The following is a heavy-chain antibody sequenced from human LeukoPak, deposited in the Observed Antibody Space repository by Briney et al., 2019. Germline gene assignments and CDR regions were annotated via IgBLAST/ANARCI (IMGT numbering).Heavy chain of an antibody. CDR1: GFTFSSYT. CDR3: ARGSGYKYDFTGRERTKSRLDY. V-gene: IGHV3-30*04. Sequence: GGSLRLSCAASGFTFSSYTMHCVRQTPGKGLEWVAVISYDGSNKYYADSVKGRFTISRDNSKNTLYLQMNSLRAEDTAMYYCARGSGYKYDFTGRERTKSRLDYWGQGTLVAVSS. CDR2: ISYDGSNK. J-gene: IGHJ4*02. D-gene: IGHD3/OR15-3a*01.